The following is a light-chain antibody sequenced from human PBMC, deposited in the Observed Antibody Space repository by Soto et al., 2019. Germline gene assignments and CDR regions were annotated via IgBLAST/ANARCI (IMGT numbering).Light chain of an antibody. CDR3: QQYGSAPYT. J-gene: IGKJ2*01. Sequence: EIVLTQSPGTLSLSPGERATLSCRASQSVSSSYLAWYQQKPGQAPRLLIYGASSRATGIPDRFSGSGSGTHFTLTSSRLEPEDFAVYYCQQYGSAPYTFGQGTKLEIK. CDR2: GAS. CDR1: QSVSSSY. V-gene: IGKV3-20*01.